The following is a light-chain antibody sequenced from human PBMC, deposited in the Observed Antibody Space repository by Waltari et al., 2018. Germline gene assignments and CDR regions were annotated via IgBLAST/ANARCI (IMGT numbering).Light chain of an antibody. Sequence: YTLTQPPSLSESPGRTVIISCTHSSSYIVSNYVHWFQQRPGSAPTIVIYENNLRPSGVPDRFSASIDRSSNSASLTISGLKTEDEADYYCQSYDSRNLVFGGGTKVTVL. V-gene: IGLV6-57*03. CDR3: QSYDSRNLV. J-gene: IGLJ2*01. CDR1: SSYIVSNY. CDR2: ENN.